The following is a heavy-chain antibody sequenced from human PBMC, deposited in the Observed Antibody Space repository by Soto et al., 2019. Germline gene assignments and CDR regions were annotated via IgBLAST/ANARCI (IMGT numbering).Heavy chain of an antibody. CDR2: IYYSGST. CDR1: GGSISSYY. Sequence: QVQLQESGPGLVKPSETLSLTCTVSGGSISSYYWSWIRQPPGKGLEWIGYIYYSGSTNYNPSLKSRVTISVDTSKNQFSLKLSSVTAADTAVYYCARGPIVVVPAVSFDYWGQGTLVTVSS. CDR3: ARGPIVVVPAVSFDY. V-gene: IGHV4-59*01. D-gene: IGHD2-2*01. J-gene: IGHJ4*02.